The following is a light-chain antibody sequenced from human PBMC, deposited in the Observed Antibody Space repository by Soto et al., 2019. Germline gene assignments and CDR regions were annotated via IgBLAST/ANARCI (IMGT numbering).Light chain of an antibody. CDR1: ISNLGSNF. CDR2: RND. J-gene: IGLJ3*02. V-gene: IGLV1-47*01. CDR3: AACDDSLRGVV. Sequence: QSVLTQPPSASGTPGQRVTISCSGSISNLGSNFVFWYQQLPGAPPKLLISRNDQRPSGVPDRFSGSKSGTSASLAISVLRSEDEADYHCAACDDSLRGVVFGGGTKLTV.